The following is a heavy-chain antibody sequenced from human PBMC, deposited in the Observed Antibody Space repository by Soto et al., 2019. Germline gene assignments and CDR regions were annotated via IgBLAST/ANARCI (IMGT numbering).Heavy chain of an antibody. CDR3: ARAIYDILTGYSKYYYGMDV. Sequence: GASVKVSCTAPGYTFTSYGISWVRQAPGQGLEWMVWISAYNGNTNYAQKLQGRVTMTTDTSTSTAYMELRSLRSDDTAVYYCARAIYDILTGYSKYYYGMDVWGQGTTVTVSS. J-gene: IGHJ6*02. D-gene: IGHD3-9*01. CDR2: ISAYNGNT. CDR1: GYTFTSYG. V-gene: IGHV1-18*01.